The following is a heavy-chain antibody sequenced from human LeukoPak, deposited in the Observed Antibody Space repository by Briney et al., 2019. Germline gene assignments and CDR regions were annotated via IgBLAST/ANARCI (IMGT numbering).Heavy chain of an antibody. J-gene: IGHJ3*01. CDR3: AGCISKNCDDAIDV. CDR2: IKEDGSEK. CDR1: GFTFSKYW. D-gene: IGHD2-2*01. Sequence: GGSLRLSCVASGFTFSKYWMSWVRQAPGKGLEWVANIKEDGSEKFYVDSVKGRSTISRDNGENSLYLQIDSVRAEDTAIYYCAGCISKNCDDAIDVWGHGTMVTVSS. V-gene: IGHV3-7*01.